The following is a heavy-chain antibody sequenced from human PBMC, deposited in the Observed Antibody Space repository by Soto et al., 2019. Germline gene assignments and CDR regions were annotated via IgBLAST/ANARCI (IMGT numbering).Heavy chain of an antibody. D-gene: IGHD6-6*01. V-gene: IGHV3-21*01. CDR2: ISSSSSYI. CDR3: ARGYSSWSRIAHYYYYYGMDV. Sequence: PGGSLRLSCAASGFTVSSNYMSWVRQAPGKGLEWVSSISSSSSYIYYADSVKGRFTISRDNAKNSLYLQMNSLRAEDTAVYYCARGYSSWSRIAHYYYYYGMDVWGQGTTVTVSS. J-gene: IGHJ6*02. CDR1: GFTVSSNY.